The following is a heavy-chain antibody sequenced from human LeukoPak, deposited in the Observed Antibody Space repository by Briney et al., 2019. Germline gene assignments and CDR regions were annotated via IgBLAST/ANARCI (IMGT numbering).Heavy chain of an antibody. CDR3: ARSGGSGTSFDS. J-gene: IGHJ4*02. V-gene: IGHV3-7*02. CDR2: IKQDGSGK. CDR1: GFTFSSYW. D-gene: IGHD3-10*01. Sequence: SGGSLRLSCAASGFTFSSYWMSWVRQAPGKGVEWEANIKQDGSGKYCVDSVKGRFTISRDNAKNSLYLQMSSLRDEDTALYYCARSGGSGTSFDSWGQGTLVTVSS.